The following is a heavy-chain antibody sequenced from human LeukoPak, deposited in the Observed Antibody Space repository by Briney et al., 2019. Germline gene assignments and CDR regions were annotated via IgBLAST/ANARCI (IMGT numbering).Heavy chain of an antibody. J-gene: IGHJ5*02. CDR2: IYTSGST. V-gene: IGHV4-4*07. CDR3: ARDGPGSSTRWYHRHKGGGGNWFDP. D-gene: IGHD2-2*01. CDR1: GGSISSYY. Sequence: SETLSLTCTVSGGSISSYYWSWIRQPAGKGLEWIGRIYTSGSTNYNLSLKSRVTMSVDTSKNQFSLKLSSVTAADTAVYYCARDGPGSSTRWYHRHKGGGGNWFDPWGQGTLVTVSS.